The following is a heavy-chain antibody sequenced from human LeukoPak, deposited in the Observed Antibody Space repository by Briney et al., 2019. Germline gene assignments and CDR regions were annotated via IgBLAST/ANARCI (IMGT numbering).Heavy chain of an antibody. CDR3: ARGGSSWQIDY. Sequence: GGSLRLSCAASGFTFSSYGMHWVRQASGKGLEWVAAIWYDGSNKYYADSVKGRFTISRDNSKNTLYLQMNSLRAEDTAVYYCARGGSSWQIDYWGQGTLVTVSS. V-gene: IGHV3-33*01. D-gene: IGHD6-13*01. CDR1: GFTFSSYG. J-gene: IGHJ4*02. CDR2: IWYDGSNK.